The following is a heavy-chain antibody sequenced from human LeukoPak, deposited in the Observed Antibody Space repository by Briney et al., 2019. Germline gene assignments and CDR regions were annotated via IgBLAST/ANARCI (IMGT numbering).Heavy chain of an antibody. CDR1: GASIRSSSNN. V-gene: IGHV4-39*01. J-gene: IGHJ4*02. CDR2: IYYSGST. CDR3: ARPFDSSGPSFYY. D-gene: IGHD3-22*01. Sequence: SETLSLTCTVSGASIRSSSNNWGWFGHPPGRGLEWIGYIYYSGSTYYNPSLKSRVTISVDTSKNQFSLKLSSVTAADTAVYYCARPFDSSGPSFYYWGQGTLVTVSS.